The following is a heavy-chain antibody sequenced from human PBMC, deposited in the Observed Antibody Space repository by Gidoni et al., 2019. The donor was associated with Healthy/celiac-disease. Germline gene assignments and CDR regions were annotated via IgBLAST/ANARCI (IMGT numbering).Heavy chain of an antibody. CDR1: GFTFSDYY. V-gene: IGHV3-11*05. D-gene: IGHD3-10*01. CDR3: ARGNYGSGSHILYYGMDV. Sequence: QVQLVESGGGLVKPGGSLRLSCAASGFTFSDYYMSWIRQAPGKGLEWVSYISSSSSYTNYADSVKGRFTISRDNAKNSLYLQMNSLRAEDTAVYYCARGNYGSGSHILYYGMDVWGQGTTVTVSS. CDR2: ISSSSSYT. J-gene: IGHJ6*02.